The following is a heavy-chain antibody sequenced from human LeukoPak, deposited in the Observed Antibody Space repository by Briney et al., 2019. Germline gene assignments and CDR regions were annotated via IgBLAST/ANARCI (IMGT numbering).Heavy chain of an antibody. CDR2: INHSGGT. D-gene: IGHD1-26*01. CDR1: GGSFSGYY. J-gene: IGHJ4*02. V-gene: IGHV4-34*01. Sequence: SETLSLTCAVYGGSFSGYYWSWIRQPPGKGLEWIGEINHSGGTNYNPSLKSRVTISVDTSKNQFSLKLSSVTAADTAVYYCARGVSSVGATREDYFDYWGQGTLVTVSS. CDR3: ARGVSSVGATREDYFDY.